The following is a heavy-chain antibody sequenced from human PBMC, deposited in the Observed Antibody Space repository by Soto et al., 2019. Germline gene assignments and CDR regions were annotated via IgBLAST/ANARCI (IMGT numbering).Heavy chain of an antibody. Sequence: GASVKVSCKASGGTFSSYAISWVRQAPGQGLEWMGGIIPIFGTANYAQKFQGRVTITADESTSTAYMELSSLRSEDTAVYYCAREQLRLGELSSDYFDYWGQGTLVTVSS. J-gene: IGHJ4*02. V-gene: IGHV1-69*13. D-gene: IGHD3-16*02. CDR2: IIPIFGTA. CDR3: AREQLRLGELSSDYFDY. CDR1: GGTFSSYA.